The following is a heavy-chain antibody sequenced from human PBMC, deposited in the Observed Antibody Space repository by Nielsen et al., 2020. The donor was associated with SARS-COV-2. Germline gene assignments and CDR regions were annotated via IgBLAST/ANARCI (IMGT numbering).Heavy chain of an antibody. CDR3: ARDEIFDLYGVDV. V-gene: IGHV4-59*01. Sequence: SETLSLTCTVSGGSISSYYWSWIRQPPGKGLEWIGYISNSGSTNYNPSLKSRVTISLDTSKNQFSLKVRSVTAADTAVYYCARDEIFDLYGVDVWGQGTTVIVSS. J-gene: IGHJ6*02. CDR1: GGSISSYY. D-gene: IGHD3-3*01. CDR2: ISNSGST.